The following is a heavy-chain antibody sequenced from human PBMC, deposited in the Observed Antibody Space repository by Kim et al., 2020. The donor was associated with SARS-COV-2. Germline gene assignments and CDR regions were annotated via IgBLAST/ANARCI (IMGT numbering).Heavy chain of an antibody. CDR3: VRCYDYWSGDYRLNDGFDV. CDR2: ISTTGGST. V-gene: IGHV3-64D*06. Sequence: GGSLRLSCSTSGFTFRKFAMNWVRQAPGKGLEYVSAISTTGGSTYYADSVRDRFTISRDNSRDTLYLQMSSLRPEDTAVYYCVRCYDYWSGDYRLNDGFDVWGQGTMVTVSS. J-gene: IGHJ3*01. CDR1: GFTFRKFA. D-gene: IGHD3-3*01.